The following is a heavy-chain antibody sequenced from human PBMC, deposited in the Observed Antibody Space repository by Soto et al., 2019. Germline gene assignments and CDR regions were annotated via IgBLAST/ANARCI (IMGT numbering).Heavy chain of an antibody. D-gene: IGHD3-22*01. V-gene: IGHV3-15*01. Sequence: GGSLRLSCAASGFTFSNAWMSWVRQAPGKGLEWVGRIKSKTDGGTTDYAAPVKGRFTISRDDSKNTLYLQMNSLKTEDTAVYYCTTGPPMYYYDSSGYYYFDYWGQGTLVTVPS. CDR3: TTGPPMYYYDSSGYYYFDY. CDR2: IKSKTDGGTT. J-gene: IGHJ4*02. CDR1: GFTFSNAW.